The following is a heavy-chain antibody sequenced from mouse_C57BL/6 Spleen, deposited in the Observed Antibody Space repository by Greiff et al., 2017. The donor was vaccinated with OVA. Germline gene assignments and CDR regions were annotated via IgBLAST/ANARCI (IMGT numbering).Heavy chain of an antibody. V-gene: IGHV5-9*01. Sequence: EVHLVESGGGLVKPGGSLKLSCAASGFTFSSYTMSWVRQTPEKRLEWVATISGGGGNTYYPDSVKGRFTISRDNAKNTLYLQMSSLRSEDTALYYCARGAAQARFDYWGQGTTLTVSS. J-gene: IGHJ2*01. CDR3: ARGAAQARFDY. CDR1: GFTFSSYT. D-gene: IGHD3-2*02. CDR2: ISGGGGNT.